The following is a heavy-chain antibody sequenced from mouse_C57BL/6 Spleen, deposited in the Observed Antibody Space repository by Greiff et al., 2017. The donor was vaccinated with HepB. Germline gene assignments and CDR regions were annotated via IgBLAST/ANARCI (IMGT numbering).Heavy chain of an antibody. CDR1: GYTFTDYY. V-gene: IGHV1-26*01. Sequence: VQLQQSGPELVKPGASVKISCKASGYTFTDYYMNWVKQSHGKSLEWIGDINPNNGGTSYNQKFKGKATLTVDKSSSTAYMELRSLTSEDSAVYYCAREGGGSGSFDYWGQGTTRTVSS. CDR3: AREGGGSGSFDY. D-gene: IGHD3-2*02. J-gene: IGHJ2*01. CDR2: INPNNGGT.